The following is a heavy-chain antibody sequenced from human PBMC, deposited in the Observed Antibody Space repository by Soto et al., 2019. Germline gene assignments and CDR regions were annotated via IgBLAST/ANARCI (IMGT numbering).Heavy chain of an antibody. CDR3: ARGPTHPHIVVVPAASWGVEPLLLTY. CDR2: INPNSGGT. J-gene: IGHJ4*02. Sequence: GASVKVSCKASGYTFTGYYMHWVRQAPGQGLEWMGWINPNSGGTNYAQKFQGWVTMTRDTSISTAYMELSRLRSDDTAVNYCARGPTHPHIVVVPAASWGVEPLLLTYGGQGTLVPAPQ. D-gene: IGHD2-2*01. V-gene: IGHV1-2*04. CDR1: GYTFTGYY.